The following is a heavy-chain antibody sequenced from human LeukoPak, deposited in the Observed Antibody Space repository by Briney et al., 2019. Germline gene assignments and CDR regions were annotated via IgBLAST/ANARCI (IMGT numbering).Heavy chain of an antibody. CDR2: ISGNGGRR. CDR3: AKDPSGSSWYNFDY. V-gene: IGHV3-23*01. Sequence: GGSLRLSCAASGFTFSSYAMNWVRQAPGKGLELVSVISGNGGRRYYRDSVKGRFTISRDNSKNTLYLQMNSLRAEDTAVYYCAKDPSGSSWYNFDYWGQGTLVTVSS. J-gene: IGHJ4*02. D-gene: IGHD6-13*01. CDR1: GFTFSSYA.